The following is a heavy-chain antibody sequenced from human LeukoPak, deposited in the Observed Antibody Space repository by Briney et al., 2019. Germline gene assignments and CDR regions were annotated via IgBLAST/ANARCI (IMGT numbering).Heavy chain of an antibody. CDR3: ARVGDHYHWYLDV. CDR1: GFDVSSNY. CDR2: LYSGGST. D-gene: IGHD3-10*01. Sequence: GGSLSLFCEAWGFDVSSNYMNWVRQAPGKGLEWVSILYSGGSTYYADSVKGRFTVSRDSSGNTLFLHMTRLKTEDTAVYFCARVGDHYHWYLDVWGRGTLVTVSS. J-gene: IGHJ2*01. V-gene: IGHV3-53*01.